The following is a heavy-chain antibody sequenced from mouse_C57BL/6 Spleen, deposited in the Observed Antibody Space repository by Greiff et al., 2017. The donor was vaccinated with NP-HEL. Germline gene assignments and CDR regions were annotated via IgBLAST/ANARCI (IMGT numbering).Heavy chain of an antibody. J-gene: IGHJ1*03. CDR2: INPNYGTT. D-gene: IGHD1-1*01. Sequence: VQLQQSGPELVKPGASVKISCKASGYSFTDYNMNWVKQSTGKSLEWIGVINPNYGTTSYNQKFKGKATLTVDKSSSTAYMQLNSLTSEDSAVYYCAHYYGSSYWYFDVWGTGTTVTVSS. CDR1: GYSFTDYN. CDR3: AHYYGSSYWYFDV. V-gene: IGHV1-39*01.